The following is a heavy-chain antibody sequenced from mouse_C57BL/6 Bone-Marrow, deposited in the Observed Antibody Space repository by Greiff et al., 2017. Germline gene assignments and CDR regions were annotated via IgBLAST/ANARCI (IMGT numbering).Heavy chain of an antibody. J-gene: IGHJ3*01. V-gene: IGHV1-82*01. D-gene: IGHD1-1*01. CDR3: SRPRYYYGSSWFAY. Sequence: QVQLQQSGPELVKPGASVKISCKASGYAFSSSWMNWVKQRPGKGLAWIGRIYPGDGDTNYNGKFKGKATLTADKSSSTAYMQLSILSSDDSAVCFCSRPRYYYGSSWFAYWGQGTLVTVSA. CDR1: GYAFSSSW. CDR2: IYPGDGDT.